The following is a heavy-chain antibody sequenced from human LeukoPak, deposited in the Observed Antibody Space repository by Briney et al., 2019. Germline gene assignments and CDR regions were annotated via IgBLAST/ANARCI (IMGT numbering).Heavy chain of an antibody. D-gene: IGHD3-10*02. CDR3: ARGPMSYHFDY. J-gene: IGHJ4*02. CDR1: GGSISSSSYY. V-gene: IGHV4-39*07. Sequence: SETLSLTCTVSGGSISSSSYYWGWIRQPPGKGLEWIGSIYYSGSTYYNPSLKSRVTISVDTSKNQFSLRLSSVTAADTALYFCARGPMSYHFDYWGQGMLVTVSS. CDR2: IYYSGST.